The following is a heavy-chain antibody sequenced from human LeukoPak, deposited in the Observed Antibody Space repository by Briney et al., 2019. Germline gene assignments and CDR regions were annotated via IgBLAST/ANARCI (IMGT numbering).Heavy chain of an antibody. Sequence: SETLSLTCAVYGGSFSGYYWSWIRQPPGKGLEWIGEINHSGSTNYNPSLKSRVTISVDTSKNQFSLKLSSVTAADTAVYYCARVGAARRGGWFDPWGQGTLVTVSS. V-gene: IGHV4-34*01. CDR2: INHSGST. D-gene: IGHD6-6*01. J-gene: IGHJ5*02. CDR3: ARVGAARRGGWFDP. CDR1: GGSFSGYY.